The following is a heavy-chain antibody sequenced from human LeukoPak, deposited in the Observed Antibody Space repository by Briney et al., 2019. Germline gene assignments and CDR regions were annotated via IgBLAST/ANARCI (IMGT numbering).Heavy chain of an antibody. D-gene: IGHD4-11*01. Sequence: RPSETLSLTCTVSGGSMNTFSWNWIRKPAGKGLEWIGRISTTGTTSYNPSLKSRVTMSVDTSKNQFSLRLSSVTAADTAVYYCALETYSYYLDYWGQGTLVTVSS. CDR2: ISTTGTT. V-gene: IGHV4-4*07. J-gene: IGHJ4*02. CDR1: GGSMNTFS. CDR3: ALETYSYYLDY.